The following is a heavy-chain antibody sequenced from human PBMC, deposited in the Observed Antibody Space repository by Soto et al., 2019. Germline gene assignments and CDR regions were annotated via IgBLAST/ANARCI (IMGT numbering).Heavy chain of an antibody. D-gene: IGHD4-17*01. V-gene: IGHV3-30*18. CDR3: AKYLHLITITTVGD. Sequence: QVQLVESGGGVVQPGRSLRLSCAASGFIFSTYGMHWVRQAPGKGLEWLSVISYDGNNKYYANSVKGRFTIARDNSKNTLWLHMDRLRTEYNAVDYCAKYLHLITITTVGDWGQGTLVTVSS. CDR2: ISYDGNNK. CDR1: GFIFSTYG. J-gene: IGHJ4*02.